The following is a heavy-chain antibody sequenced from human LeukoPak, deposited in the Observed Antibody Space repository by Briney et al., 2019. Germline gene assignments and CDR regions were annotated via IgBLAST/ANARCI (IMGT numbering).Heavy chain of an antibody. CDR1: GGSISSSSFS. Sequence: SETLSLTCTVSGGSISSSSFSWGWIRQPPGQGLEWIGSIYYSGNTYYNPSLKSRVTISVDTSKNQFSLKLSSVTAADTAVYYCAKHAGAFYYFGYWGQGTLVTVSS. CDR3: AKHAGAFYYFGY. V-gene: IGHV4-39*01. D-gene: IGHD1-26*01. CDR2: IYYSGNT. J-gene: IGHJ4*02.